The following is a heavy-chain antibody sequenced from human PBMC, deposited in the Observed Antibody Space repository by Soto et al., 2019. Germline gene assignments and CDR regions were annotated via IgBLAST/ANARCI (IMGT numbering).Heavy chain of an antibody. Sequence: SGTXSLTCTFSGGSISSYDCSWIRQPPGKGLEWIGYIYYSGSTNYNPSLKSRVTISVDTSKNQFSLKLSSVTAADTAVYYCERYRDDFWSGYFRWLDTWGQGTLVTVP. J-gene: IGHJ5*02. CDR2: IYYSGST. D-gene: IGHD3-3*01. CDR1: GGSISSYD. CDR3: ERYRDDFWSGYFRWLDT. V-gene: IGHV4-59*01.